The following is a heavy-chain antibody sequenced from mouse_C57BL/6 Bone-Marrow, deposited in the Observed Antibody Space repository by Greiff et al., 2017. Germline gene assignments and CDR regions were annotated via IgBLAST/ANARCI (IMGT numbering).Heavy chain of an antibody. V-gene: IGHV5-4*01. D-gene: IGHD1-1*01. CDR2: ISDGGSYT. CDR3: ARDKGSSDYAMDY. Sequence: EVKLVESGGGLVKPGGSLKLSCAASGFTFSSYAMSWVRQTPEKRLEWVATISDGGSYTYYPDNVKGRFTISRDNAKNNLYLQMSHLKSEDTAMYYCARDKGSSDYAMDYWGQGTSVTVSS. J-gene: IGHJ4*01. CDR1: GFTFSSYA.